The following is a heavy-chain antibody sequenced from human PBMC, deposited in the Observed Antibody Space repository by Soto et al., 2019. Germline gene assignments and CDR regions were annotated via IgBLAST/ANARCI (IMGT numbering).Heavy chain of an antibody. Sequence: QVQLVQSGAEVKKPGSSVKVSCKASGGTFSSYAISWVRQSPGQGLEWMGGIIPIFGTANYAPKFQGRVTINADKYTSTAYMDLSSLSTEDTAVSYCARAGQNILNGHVHFDYWGQGTLVTVSS. V-gene: IGHV1-69*06. D-gene: IGHD3-9*01. J-gene: IGHJ4*02. CDR3: ARAGQNILNGHVHFDY. CDR2: IIPIFGTA. CDR1: GGTFSSYA.